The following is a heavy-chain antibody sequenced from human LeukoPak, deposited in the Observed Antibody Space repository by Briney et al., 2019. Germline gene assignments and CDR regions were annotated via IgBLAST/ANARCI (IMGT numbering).Heavy chain of an antibody. Sequence: PSETLSLTCAVYGVSFSGYYWSWIRQPPGKGLEWIGEINHSGSTNYNPPLKSRVTISVDTSKNQFSLKLSSVTAADTAVYYCARAPEGTMVRGVTNWFDPWGQGTLVTVSS. D-gene: IGHD3-10*01. V-gene: IGHV4-34*01. CDR3: ARAPEGTMVRGVTNWFDP. CDR1: GVSFSGYY. J-gene: IGHJ5*02. CDR2: INHSGST.